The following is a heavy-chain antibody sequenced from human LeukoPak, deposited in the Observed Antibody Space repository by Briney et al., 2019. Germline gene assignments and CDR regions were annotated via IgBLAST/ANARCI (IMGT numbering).Heavy chain of an antibody. J-gene: IGHJ4*02. CDR1: GGSISSYY. Sequence: PSETLSLTCTVSGGSISSYYWSWIRQPPGKGLEWIGYIYYSGSTNYNPSLKSRVTISVDTSKNQFSLKLSSVTAADTAVYYCARAGTTVVTPFDYWGQGTLVTVSS. CDR2: IYYSGST. CDR3: ARAGTTVVTPFDY. V-gene: IGHV4-59*01. D-gene: IGHD4-23*01.